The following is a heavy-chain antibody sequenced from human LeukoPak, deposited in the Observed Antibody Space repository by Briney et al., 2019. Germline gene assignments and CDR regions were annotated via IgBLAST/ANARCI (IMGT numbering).Heavy chain of an antibody. J-gene: IGHJ2*01. Sequence: SQTLSLTCAISGDSVSSNSAAWNWIRQSPSRGLEWLGGTYYRSKWYNDYAVSVKSRITINPDTSKNQFSLQLNSVTPEDTAVYYCARGGCSSTSCYIDYWYFDLWGRGTLVTVSS. CDR1: GDSVSSNSAA. V-gene: IGHV6-1*01. D-gene: IGHD2-2*02. CDR3: ARGGCSSTSCYIDYWYFDL. CDR2: TYYRSKWYN.